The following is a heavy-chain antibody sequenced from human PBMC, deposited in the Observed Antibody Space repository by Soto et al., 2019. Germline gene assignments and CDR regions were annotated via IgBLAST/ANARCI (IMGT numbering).Heavy chain of an antibody. CDR2: INHSGST. D-gene: IGHD3-3*01. J-gene: IGHJ4*02. V-gene: IGHV4-34*01. Sequence: SETLSLTCAVYGGSFSGYYWSWIRQPPGKGLEWIGEINHSGSTNYNPSLKSRVTISVDTSKNQFSLKLSSVTAADTAVYYCARVRWRGDLAFDYWGQGTLVTVSS. CDR3: ARVRWRGDLAFDY. CDR1: GGSFSGYY.